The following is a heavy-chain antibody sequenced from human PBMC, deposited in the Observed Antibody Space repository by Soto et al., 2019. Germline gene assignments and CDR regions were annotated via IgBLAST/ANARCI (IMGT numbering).Heavy chain of an antibody. CDR1: GFTFSTSG. CDR3: AKDSSPVVVVASAFDF. J-gene: IGHJ3*01. D-gene: IGHD2-15*01. Sequence: EVQLLESGGGLVQPGESLRLSCAASGFTFSTSGMTWVRQAPGKGLEWVSGISGRGSATYSADSVKGRFTISRDDSKNTLYLQTNTLRVEDTALYYFAKDSSPVVVVASAFDFWGQGTMVTVSS. V-gene: IGHV3-23*01. CDR2: ISGRGSAT.